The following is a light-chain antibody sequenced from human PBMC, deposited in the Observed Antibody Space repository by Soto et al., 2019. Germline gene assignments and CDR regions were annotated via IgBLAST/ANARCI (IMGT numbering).Light chain of an antibody. CDR2: GAS. Sequence: DIVLTQSPATLSLSPGERATLSCRASQSVSRKLAWYQQKPGQAPRLLIYGASNRATGIPDRFSGSGSGTDFTLTISRLEPEDFAVYYCQQYGSSGTFGQGTKVDIK. V-gene: IGKV3-20*01. J-gene: IGKJ1*01. CDR1: QSVSRK. CDR3: QQYGSSGT.